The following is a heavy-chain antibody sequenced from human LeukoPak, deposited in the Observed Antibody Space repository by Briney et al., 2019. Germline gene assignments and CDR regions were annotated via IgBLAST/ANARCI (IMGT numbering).Heavy chain of an antibody. CDR3: ARVRGGGSNSNWFDP. J-gene: IGHJ5*02. D-gene: IGHD5-24*01. CDR1: GFTFSSYS. Sequence: GGSLRLSCAASGFTFSSYSMNWVRQAPGKGLEWVSSISSSSSYIYYADSVKGRFTISRDNAKNSLYLQISSLKAEDTAVYYCARVRGGGSNSNWFDPWGQGTLVTVSS. V-gene: IGHV3-21*04. CDR2: ISSSSSYI.